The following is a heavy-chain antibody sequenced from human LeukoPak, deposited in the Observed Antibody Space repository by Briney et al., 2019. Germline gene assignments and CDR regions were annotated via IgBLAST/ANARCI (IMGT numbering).Heavy chain of an antibody. Sequence: GGSLRLSCAASGFTVSSNYMSWVRQAPGKWLEWVSVIYSGGSTYYADSVKGRFTISRDNSKNTLYLQMNSLRAEDTAVYYCARGGSSSWYVISYFDYWGQGTLVTVSS. CDR3: ARGGSSSWYVISYFDY. V-gene: IGHV3-53*01. CDR1: GFTVSSNY. CDR2: IYSGGST. D-gene: IGHD6-13*01. J-gene: IGHJ4*02.